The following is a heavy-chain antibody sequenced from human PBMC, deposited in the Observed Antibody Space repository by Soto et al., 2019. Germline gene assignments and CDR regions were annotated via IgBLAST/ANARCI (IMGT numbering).Heavy chain of an antibody. CDR2: ISYDGSNK. V-gene: IGHV3-30-3*01. Sequence: QVQLVESGGGVVQPGRSLRLSCAASGFTFSSYAMHWVRQAPGKGLEWVAVISYDGSNKYYADSVKGRFTISRDNSKNTLYLQMNSLRAEDTAVYYCARDVGIDYWGQGTLVTVSS. CDR3: ARDVGIDY. D-gene: IGHD7-27*01. J-gene: IGHJ4*02. CDR1: GFTFSSYA.